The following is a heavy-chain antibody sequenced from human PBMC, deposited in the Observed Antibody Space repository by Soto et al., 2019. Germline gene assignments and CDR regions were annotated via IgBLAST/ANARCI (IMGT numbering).Heavy chain of an antibody. CDR1: GGTFSSYA. V-gene: IGHV1-69*13. D-gene: IGHD6-13*01. J-gene: IGHJ4*02. CDR2: IIPFFGTA. CDR3: ARDQKHSSSWSPLDY. Sequence: SVKVSCKASGGTFSSYAISWVRQAPGQGLEWMGGIIPFFGTANYAQKFRGRVTITADESTSTAYMELSSLRSEDTAVCYCARDQKHSSSWSPLDYWGQGTLVTVSS.